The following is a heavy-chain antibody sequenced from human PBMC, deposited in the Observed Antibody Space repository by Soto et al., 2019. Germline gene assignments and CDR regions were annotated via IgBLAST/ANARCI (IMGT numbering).Heavy chain of an antibody. J-gene: IGHJ5*02. D-gene: IGHD2-15*01. V-gene: IGHV4-59*01. CDR2: IYYAGTT. CDR3: ARLGAXXXALDP. CDR1: GASFSXXY. Sequence: QVHLQESGPGLVKPSETLSLTCTVSGASFSXXYWAXIRQPPGKGLELIGYIYYAGTTRYNPSLESRVTISXXXXXXXXXXXXXXVXXXXXXXXXXARLGAXXXALDPWGRGTLVTVSS.